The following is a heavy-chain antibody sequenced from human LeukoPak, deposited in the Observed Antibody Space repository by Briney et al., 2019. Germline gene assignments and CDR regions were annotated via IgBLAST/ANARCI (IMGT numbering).Heavy chain of an antibody. J-gene: IGHJ4*02. CDR1: GFTFSSYA. Sequence: GRSLRLSCAASGFTFSSYAMHWVRQAPGKGLEWVAVISYDGSNKYYADSVKGRFTISRDNSKNTLYLQMNSLRAEDTAVYYCASDSLPYPYDSSGAYFDYWGQGTLVTLSS. CDR3: ASDSLPYPYDSSGAYFDY. V-gene: IGHV3-30*01. D-gene: IGHD3-22*01. CDR2: ISYDGSNK.